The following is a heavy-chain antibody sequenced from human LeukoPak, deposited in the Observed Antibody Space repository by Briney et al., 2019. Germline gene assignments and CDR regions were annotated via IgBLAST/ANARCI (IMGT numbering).Heavy chain of an antibody. CDR2: ISSSSTTI. V-gene: IGHV3-48*01. Sequence: AGGSLRLSCAASGFTFSSYSMNWVRQAPGKGLEWVSYISSSSTTIYYADSVKGRFTISRDNAKNSLYLQMNSLRAEDTAVYYCARVVTYYDILTGNNWFDPWGQGTLVTVSS. CDR3: ARVVTYYDILTGNNWFDP. D-gene: IGHD3-9*01. J-gene: IGHJ5*02. CDR1: GFTFSSYS.